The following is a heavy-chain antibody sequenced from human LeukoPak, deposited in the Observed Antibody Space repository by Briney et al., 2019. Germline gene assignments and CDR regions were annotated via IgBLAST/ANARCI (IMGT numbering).Heavy chain of an antibody. CDR2: INYDGSGK. D-gene: IGHD1-1*01. CDR1: GFTFSTYW. J-gene: IGHJ4*02. Sequence: GGSLRLSCAASGFTFSTYWMTWVRRAPRKGLEWEANINYDGSGKYYVDSVRGRFTISRDNAKNSLYLQMNSLRVEVTAIYYCVRDFTLTRLERPFDNWGQGTLVTVSS. CDR3: VRDFTLTRLERPFDN. V-gene: IGHV3-7*01.